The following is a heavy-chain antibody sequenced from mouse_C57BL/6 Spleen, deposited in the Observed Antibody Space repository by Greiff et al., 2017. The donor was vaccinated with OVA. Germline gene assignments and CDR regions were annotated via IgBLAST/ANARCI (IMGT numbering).Heavy chain of an antibody. D-gene: IGHD3-2*02. CDR1: GYTFTSYW. V-gene: IGHV1-50*01. CDR2: IDPSDSYT. CDR3: AREGDSSGDFDY. J-gene: IGHJ2*01. Sequence: QVQLKQPGAELVKPGASVKLSCKASGYTFTSYWMQWVKQRPGQGLEWIGEIDPSDSYTNYNQKFKGKATLTVDTSSSTAYMQLSSLTSEDSAVYYCAREGDSSGDFDYWGQGTTLTVSS.